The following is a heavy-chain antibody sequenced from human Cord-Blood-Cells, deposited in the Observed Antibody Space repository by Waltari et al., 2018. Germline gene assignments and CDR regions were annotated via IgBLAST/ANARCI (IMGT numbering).Heavy chain of an antibody. J-gene: IGHJ4*02. CDR2: IRSKANSYAT. CDR1: GFTFSGSA. CDR3: TSLRGDPIDY. V-gene: IGHV3-73*02. D-gene: IGHD3-16*01. Sequence: EVQLVESGGGLVQPGGSLKLSCAASGFTFSGSAMHLVRQASGKGLEWVGRIRSKANSYATAYAASVKGRFTISRDDSKNTAYLQMNSLKTEDTAVYYCTSLRGDPIDYWGQGTLVTVSS.